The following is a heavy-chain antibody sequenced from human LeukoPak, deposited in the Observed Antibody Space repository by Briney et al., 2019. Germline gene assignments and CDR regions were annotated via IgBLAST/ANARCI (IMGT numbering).Heavy chain of an antibody. CDR2: INHSGST. V-gene: IGHV4-34*01. CDR3: ARGRTGFVSGMDV. Sequence: SETLSLTCAVYGGSFSGYYWSWIRQPPGKGLEWIGEINHSGSTNYNPSLKSRVTISVDTSKNQFSLKLSSVTAADTAVYYCARGRTGFVSGMDVWGQGTTVTVSS. J-gene: IGHJ6*02. D-gene: IGHD3/OR15-3a*01. CDR1: GGSFSGYY.